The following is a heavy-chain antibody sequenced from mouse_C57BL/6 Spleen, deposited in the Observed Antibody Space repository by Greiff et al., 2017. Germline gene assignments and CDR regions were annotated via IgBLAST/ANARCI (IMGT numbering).Heavy chain of an antibody. D-gene: IGHD1-1*01. Sequence: QVQLQQPGAELVRPGSSVKLSCKASGYTFTSYWMDWVKQRPGQGLEWIGNIYPSDSETHYNQKFKDKATLTVDKSSSTAYMQLSSLTSEDSAVYDCARTYGSSYYAMDYWGQGTSVTVSA. J-gene: IGHJ4*01. CDR1: GYTFTSYW. CDR2: IYPSDSET. CDR3: ARTYGSSYYAMDY. V-gene: IGHV1-61*01.